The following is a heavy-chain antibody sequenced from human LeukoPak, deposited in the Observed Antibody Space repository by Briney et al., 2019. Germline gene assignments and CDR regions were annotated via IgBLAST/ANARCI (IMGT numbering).Heavy chain of an antibody. J-gene: IGHJ4*02. CDR1: GFTFSSYA. CDR2: ISGSGGST. CDR3: AKDLAPYVVVPAATDY. D-gene: IGHD2-2*01. Sequence: PGGSLRPSCAASGFTFSSYAMSWVRQAPGKGLEWVSAISGSGGSTYYADSVKGRFTTSRDNSKNTLYLQMNSLRAEDTAVYYCAKDLAPYVVVPAATDYWGQGTLVTVSS. V-gene: IGHV3-23*01.